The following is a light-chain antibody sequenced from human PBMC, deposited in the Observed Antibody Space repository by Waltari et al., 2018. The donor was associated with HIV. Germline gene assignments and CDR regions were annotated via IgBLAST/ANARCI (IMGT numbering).Light chain of an antibody. CDR3: QQYHHWPPLT. Sequence: TQSPATISVSPGGRVTVSCRASQNVDDKFAWYQQQPGQSPRLLIYHSSVRAAGVPTRFGGAGSATNFTLTITSLQSEDFALYFCQQYHHWPPLTFGGGSRVELK. CDR2: HSS. CDR1: QNVDDK. J-gene: IGKJ4*01. V-gene: IGKV3D-15*01.